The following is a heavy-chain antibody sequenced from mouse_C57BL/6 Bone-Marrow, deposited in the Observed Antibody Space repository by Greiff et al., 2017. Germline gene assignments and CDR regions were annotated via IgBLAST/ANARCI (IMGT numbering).Heavy chain of an antibody. Sequence: GGGLVQPKGSLKLSCAASGFSFNTYAMNWVRQAPGKGLEWVARIRSKSNNYATYYADSVKDRFTISRDDSESMLYLQMNNLKTEDTAMYYCVRQGFFFAYWGQGTLVTVSA. J-gene: IGHJ3*01. CDR2: IRSKSNNYAT. CDR3: VRQGFFFAY. CDR1: GFSFNTYA. V-gene: IGHV10-1*01.